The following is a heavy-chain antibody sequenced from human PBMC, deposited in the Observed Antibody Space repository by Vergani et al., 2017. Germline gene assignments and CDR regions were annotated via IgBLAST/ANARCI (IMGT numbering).Heavy chain of an antibody. Sequence: QLQLQESGSGLVKPSQTLSLTCAVSGGSLSSGGYSWSWIRQPPGKGLEWIGYIYHSGSTYYNPSLKSRVTISVETSKNQFSLKLSSVTAADTAVFYCARHSYNWNPFDYWGQGTLVTVSS. J-gene: IGHJ4*02. D-gene: IGHD1-20*01. CDR2: IYHSGST. CDR3: ARHSYNWNPFDY. CDR1: GGSLSSGGYS. V-gene: IGHV4-30-2*03.